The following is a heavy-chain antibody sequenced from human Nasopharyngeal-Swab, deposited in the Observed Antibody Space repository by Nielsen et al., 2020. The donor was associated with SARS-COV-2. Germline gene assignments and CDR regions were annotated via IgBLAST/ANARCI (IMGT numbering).Heavy chain of an antibody. Sequence: WIRQPPGKGLEWIGSIYYSGSTYYNPSLKSRVTISVDTSKNQFSLKLSSVTAADTAVYYCARDELMVYYYYGMDVWGQGTTVTVSS. J-gene: IGHJ6*02. CDR3: ARDELMVYYYYGMDV. V-gene: IGHV4-39*07. CDR2: IYYSGST. D-gene: IGHD2-8*01.